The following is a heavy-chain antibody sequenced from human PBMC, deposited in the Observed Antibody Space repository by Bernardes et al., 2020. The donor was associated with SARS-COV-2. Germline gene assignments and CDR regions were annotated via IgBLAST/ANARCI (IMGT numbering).Heavy chain of an antibody. J-gene: IGHJ2*01. CDR3: ATGPTTMTYWYFDL. Sequence: ASVKVSCRVSVYTLTELSIHWVRQTPGKGLEWMGGFDPEDGEPIYAQRFQGRVTMTEDTSADTAYMELSSLRSEDTAVYYCATGPTTMTYWYFDLWGRGTLVTVSS. CDR1: VYTLTELS. CDR2: FDPEDGEP. V-gene: IGHV1-24*01. D-gene: IGHD4-17*01.